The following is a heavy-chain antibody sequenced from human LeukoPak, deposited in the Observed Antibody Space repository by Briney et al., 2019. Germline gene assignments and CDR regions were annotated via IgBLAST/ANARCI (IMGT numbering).Heavy chain of an antibody. V-gene: IGHV4-34*01. Sequence: SETLSLTCTVSGGSISSYYWSWIRQPPGKGLEWIGEINHSGSTNYNPSLKSRVTISVDTSKNQFSLKLSSVTAADTAVYYCARGRYCSGGSCPGGFDYCGQGTLVTVSS. CDR2: INHSGST. D-gene: IGHD2-15*01. J-gene: IGHJ4*02. CDR3: ARGRYCSGGSCPGGFDY. CDR1: GGSISSYY.